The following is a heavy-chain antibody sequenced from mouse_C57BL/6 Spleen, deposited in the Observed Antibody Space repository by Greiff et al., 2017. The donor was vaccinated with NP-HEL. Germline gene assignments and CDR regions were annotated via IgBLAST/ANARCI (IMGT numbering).Heavy chain of an antibody. D-gene: IGHD2-4*01. CDR3: AIYDYDGYFDY. Sequence: DVHLVESGGDLVKPGGSLKLSCAASGFTFSSYGMSWVRQTPDKRLEWVATISSGGSYTYYPDSVKGRFTISRDNAKNTLYLQMSSLKSEDTAMYYCAIYDYDGYFDYWGQGTTLTVSS. CDR2: ISSGGSYT. J-gene: IGHJ2*01. V-gene: IGHV5-6*01. CDR1: GFTFSSYG.